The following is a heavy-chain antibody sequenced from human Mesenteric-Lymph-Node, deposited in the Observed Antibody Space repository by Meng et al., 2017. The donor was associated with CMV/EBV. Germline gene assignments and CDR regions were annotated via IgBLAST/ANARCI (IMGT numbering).Heavy chain of an antibody. D-gene: IGHD3-10*01. CDR1: GGTFSSYA. Sequence: SVKVSCKASGGTFSSYAISWVRQAPGQGLEWMGGIIPIFGTANYAQKFQGRVTITTDESTSTAYMELSSLRSEDTAVYYCAKGRTGSGNYLDYWGQGTLVTVSS. CDR2: IIPIFGTA. CDR3: AKGRTGSGNYLDY. J-gene: IGHJ4*02. V-gene: IGHV1-69*05.